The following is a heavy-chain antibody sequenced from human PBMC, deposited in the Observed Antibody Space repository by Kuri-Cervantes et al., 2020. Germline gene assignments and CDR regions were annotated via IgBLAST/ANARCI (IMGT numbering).Heavy chain of an antibody. CDR1: GFTFSSYG. D-gene: IGHD1-1*01. CDR3: AKDPRGGYETSYFDY. V-gene: IGHV3-30*02. J-gene: IGHJ4*02. CDR2: IWYDGSNK. Sequence: GESLKISCAASGFTFSSYGMHWVRQAPGKGLEWVAVIWYDGSNKYYADSVKGRFTISRDNSKNTLYLQMNSLRAEDTAVYYCAKDPRGGYETSYFDYWGQGTLVTVSS.